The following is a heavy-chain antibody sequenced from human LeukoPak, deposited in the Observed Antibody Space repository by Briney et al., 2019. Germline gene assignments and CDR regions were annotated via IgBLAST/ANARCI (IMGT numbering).Heavy chain of an antibody. J-gene: IGHJ4*02. CDR2: IYPGDSDT. V-gene: IGHV5-51*01. D-gene: IGHD7-27*01. CDR1: GYSFTSYW. CDR3: ARRVGTQYYFDY. Sequence: GESLKISCKGSGYSFTSYWIGWVRQPPGTGLEWVGIIYPGDSDTRYSPSFRGQVTISADKSISTAYLQWSSLKASDTAMYYCARRVGTQYYFDYWGQGTLVTVSS.